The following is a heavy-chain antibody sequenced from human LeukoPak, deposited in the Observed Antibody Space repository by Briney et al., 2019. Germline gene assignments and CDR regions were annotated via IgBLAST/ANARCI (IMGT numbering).Heavy chain of an antibody. CDR1: GGSISGYS. CDR3: ATNLAISAGSVFDF. V-gene: IGHV4-59*01. D-gene: IGHD1-14*01. J-gene: IGHJ3*01. CDR2: IYYSGST. Sequence: SETLSLTCTVSGGSISGYSWSWIRQPPGKGLEWIGYIYYSGSTNYNPSLKSRLTISIDLSKNQFSLNLTSVTAADTAVYYCATNLAISAGSVFDFWGQGTMVTVSS.